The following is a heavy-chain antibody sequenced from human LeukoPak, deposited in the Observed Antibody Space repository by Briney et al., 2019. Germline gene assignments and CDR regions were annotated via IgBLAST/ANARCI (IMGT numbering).Heavy chain of an antibody. Sequence: PSETLSLTCTVSGGSISSYYWSWIRQPAGKGLEWIGRIYTSGSTNYNPSFKSRVTISADTSKNQFSLNLTSVTAADTAVYYCARSGGTWSYNYWGQGTLVIVSS. J-gene: IGHJ4*02. CDR3: ARSGGTWSYNY. V-gene: IGHV4-4*07. D-gene: IGHD1-26*01. CDR2: IYTSGST. CDR1: GGSISSYY.